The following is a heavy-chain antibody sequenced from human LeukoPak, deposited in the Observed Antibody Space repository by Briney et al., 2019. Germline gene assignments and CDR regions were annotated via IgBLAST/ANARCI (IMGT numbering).Heavy chain of an antibody. V-gene: IGHV3-23*01. Sequence: PGGSLRLSCTASGLTFSSYAMSWVRQAPGQGLEWVSVISSGGSNTYYADSVKGRFTISRDNSKNTLYLQMNSLGAEDTAVYYCATGRGSGKFNWFDPWGQGTLVTVSS. CDR1: GLTFSSYA. CDR3: ATGRGSGKFNWFDP. CDR2: ISSGGSNT. J-gene: IGHJ5*02. D-gene: IGHD3-10*01.